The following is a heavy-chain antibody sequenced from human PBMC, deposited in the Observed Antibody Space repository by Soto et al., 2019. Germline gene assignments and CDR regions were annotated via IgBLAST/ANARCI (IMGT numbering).Heavy chain of an antibody. J-gene: IGHJ5*02. CDR2: ISSSSSYI. D-gene: IGHD3-10*01. Sequence: EVQLVESGGGLVKPGGSLRLSCAASGFTFSSYSMNWVRQAPGKGLEWVSSISSSSSYIYYADSVKGRFTISRDNAKNSLYLQMNSLRAEDTAVYYCASGSGAGFDPWGQGTLVTVSS. CDR3: ASGSGAGFDP. V-gene: IGHV3-21*01. CDR1: GFTFSSYS.